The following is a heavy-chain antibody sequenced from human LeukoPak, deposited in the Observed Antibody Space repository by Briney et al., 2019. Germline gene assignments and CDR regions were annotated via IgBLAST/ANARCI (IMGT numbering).Heavy chain of an antibody. CDR2: ISYDGSNK. Sequence: GRSLRLSCAASGFTFLRHSMHWIRQATGKGLEWVAVISYDGSNKYYAASVKGRFAISRDNSKDTLYLEMHSLRSDDTAVYYCARGLIAEEFFRHWGQGTLVTVSS. CDR1: GFTFLRHS. V-gene: IGHV3-30*09. CDR3: ARGLIAEEFFRH. J-gene: IGHJ1*01. D-gene: IGHD6-13*01.